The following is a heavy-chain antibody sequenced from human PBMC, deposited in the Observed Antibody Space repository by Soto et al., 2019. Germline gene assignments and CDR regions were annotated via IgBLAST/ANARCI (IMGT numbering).Heavy chain of an antibody. Sequence: GGSLRLSCAASGFTFSSYAMSWVRQAPGKGLEWVSAISGSGGSTYYADSVKGRFTISRDNSKNTLYLQMNNLRAEDTAVYYCAKSGLDIVVVPAALHLAVGYYYYMDVWGKGTTVTVSS. CDR1: GFTFSSYA. V-gene: IGHV3-23*01. CDR3: AKSGLDIVVVPAALHLAVGYYYYMDV. CDR2: ISGSGGST. D-gene: IGHD2-2*02. J-gene: IGHJ6*03.